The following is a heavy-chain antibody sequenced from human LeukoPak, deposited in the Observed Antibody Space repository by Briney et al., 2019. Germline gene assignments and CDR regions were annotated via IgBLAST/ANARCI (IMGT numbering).Heavy chain of an antibody. V-gene: IGHV4-59*08. CDR1: GGSISNDY. CDR3: ARLSVVAGNWASDY. D-gene: IGHD6-19*01. CDR2: IYYSGTT. Sequence: SETLSLTCTVSGGSISNDYWSWIRQPPGKGLEWIGYIYYSGTTSYNPSLKSRLTISVHTSKNQFSLKLSSVTAADTAVYYCARLSVVAGNWASDYWGQGTLVTVSS. J-gene: IGHJ4*02.